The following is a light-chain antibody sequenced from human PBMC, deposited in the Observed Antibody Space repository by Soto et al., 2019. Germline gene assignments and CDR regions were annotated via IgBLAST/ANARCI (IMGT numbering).Light chain of an antibody. CDR1: QDISNY. Sequence: DIQMTQSPSSLSASVGDRVTITCQASQDISNYLNWYQQKPGKAPKLLIYDASNFETGVPSRFSGSGSGTDFTFTISSLQPEDNATYYCQQYDNLPALTFGGGTKVEIK. CDR2: DAS. J-gene: IGKJ4*01. CDR3: QQYDNLPALT. V-gene: IGKV1-33*01.